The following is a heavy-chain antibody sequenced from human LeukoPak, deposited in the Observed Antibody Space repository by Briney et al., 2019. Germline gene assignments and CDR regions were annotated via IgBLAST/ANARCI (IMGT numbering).Heavy chain of an antibody. V-gene: IGHV3-23*01. Sequence: GGSLRLSCAASGFTFSDYAMSWVRQAPGKGLEWLSVISGGSSGSTYYADSVTGRFTVSRDNSKNTVDLQMNNLRVDDTAIYYCAKGGSMSFDYWGQGTLVTVSS. CDR2: ISGGSSGST. CDR3: AKGGSMSFDY. CDR1: GFTFSDYA. D-gene: IGHD2/OR15-2a*01. J-gene: IGHJ4*02.